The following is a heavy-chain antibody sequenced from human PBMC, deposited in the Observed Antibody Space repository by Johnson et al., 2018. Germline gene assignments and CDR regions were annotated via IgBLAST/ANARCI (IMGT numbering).Heavy chain of an antibody. CDR2: ISDDGNKN. Sequence: QVQLVESGGGVVQPGRSLRLSCAASGFTFSSYGMHWVRQAPGKGLEWVAVISDDGNKNNYVDSVKGRLPVSRDNSKNTLYLQMNSPRSEDTAVYYCAKPGGIAVTNDAFAMWGQGTMVTVSS. V-gene: IGHV3-30*18. CDR1: GFTFSSYG. D-gene: IGHD6-19*01. J-gene: IGHJ3*02. CDR3: AKPGGIAVTNDAFAM.